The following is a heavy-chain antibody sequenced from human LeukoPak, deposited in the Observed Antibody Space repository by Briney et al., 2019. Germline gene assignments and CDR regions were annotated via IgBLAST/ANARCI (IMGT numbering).Heavy chain of an antibody. V-gene: IGHV3-30*04. J-gene: IGHJ4*02. D-gene: IGHD2-21*02. CDR2: ISYDGSNK. Sequence: GGSLRLSCAASGFTFSSYAMHWVRQAPGKGLEWVAVISYDGSNKYYADSVKGRFTISRDNSKNTLYLQMNSLRAEDTAVYYCAKASGYCGGDCYSAFDYWGQGTLVTVSS. CDR1: GFTFSSYA. CDR3: AKASGYCGGDCYSAFDY.